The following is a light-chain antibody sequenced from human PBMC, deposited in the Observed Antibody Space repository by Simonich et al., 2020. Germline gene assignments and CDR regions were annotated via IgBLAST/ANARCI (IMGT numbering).Light chain of an antibody. CDR1: SGHSSYA. CDR2: LNSDGSH. J-gene: IGLJ3*02. CDR3: QTWGTGIV. V-gene: IGLV4-69*01. Sequence: QLVLTQSPSASASLGSSVKLTCTLRSGHSSYAIAWHQQQPEKGPRYLMKLNSDGSHSKGDGIPDRFSGSSSGAERYLTISSLQSEDEADYYCQTWGTGIVFGGGTKLTVL.